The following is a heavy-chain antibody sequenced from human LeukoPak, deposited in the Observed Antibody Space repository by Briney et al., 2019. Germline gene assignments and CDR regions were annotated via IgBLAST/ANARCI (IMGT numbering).Heavy chain of an antibody. J-gene: IGHJ4*02. CDR2: INHSGST. CDR3: ARWGGQLAQYYFDY. Sequence: SETLSLTCAVYGGSFSGYYWSWIRQPPGKGLEWIGEINHSGSTNYNPSLKSRVTISVDTSKNQFSLKLSSVTAADTAVYYCARWGGQLAQYYFDYWGQGTLVTVSS. D-gene: IGHD6-13*01. CDR1: GGSFSGYY. V-gene: IGHV4-34*01.